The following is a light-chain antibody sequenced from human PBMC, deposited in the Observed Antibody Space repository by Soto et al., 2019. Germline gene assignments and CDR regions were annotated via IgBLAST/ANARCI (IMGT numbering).Light chain of an antibody. CDR2: AAS. V-gene: IGKV1-9*01. CDR1: QAINFY. Sequence: DIQLTQSPSSLPASVGDRVTITCRASQAINFYLAWYQQKPGKAPKLLIYAASNLQTGVPSRFSGSGSGTEFTLTISSLQPEDFATYYCQQVNSYPPYTFGQGTKLEIK. CDR3: QQVNSYPPYT. J-gene: IGKJ2*01.